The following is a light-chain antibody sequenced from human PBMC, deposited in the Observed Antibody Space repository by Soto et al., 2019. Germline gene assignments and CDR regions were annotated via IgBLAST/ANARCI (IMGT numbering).Light chain of an antibody. CDR3: QQANSFPIN. V-gene: IGKV1-12*01. Sequence: DIQMTQAPSSVSASVGDRVTINCRASQGISSWLAWYQQKPGKAPKLMIYGASSLQSGVPSRFSGSESGTDFTLSISSLQQEDFATYVCQQANSFPINFGQGTRLAI. CDR1: QGISSW. CDR2: GAS. J-gene: IGKJ5*01.